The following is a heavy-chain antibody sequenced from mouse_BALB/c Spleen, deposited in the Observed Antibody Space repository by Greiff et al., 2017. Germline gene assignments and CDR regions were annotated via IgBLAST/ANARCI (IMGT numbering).Heavy chain of an antibody. D-gene: IGHD1-1*01. CDR3: ARQGYYYGLDYAMDY. CDR2: ISSGGSYT. Sequence: DVKLVESGGDLVKPGGSLKLSCAASGFTFSSYGMSWVRQTPDKRLEWVATISSGGSYTYYPDSVKGRFTISRDNAKNTQYLQMSSLKSEDTAMYYCARQGYYYGLDYAMDYWGQGTSVTVSS. CDR1: GFTFSSYG. J-gene: IGHJ4*01. V-gene: IGHV5-6*02.